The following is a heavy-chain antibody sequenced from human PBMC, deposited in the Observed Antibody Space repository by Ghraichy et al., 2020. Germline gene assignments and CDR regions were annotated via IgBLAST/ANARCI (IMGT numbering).Heavy chain of an antibody. CDR2: IYYSGST. CDR1: GGSISSGGYY. V-gene: IGHV4-31*03. D-gene: IGHD6-13*01. CDR3: ARGAAAGTGYFDL. J-gene: IGHJ2*01. Sequence: SETLSLTCTVSGGSISSGGYYWSWIRQHPGKGLEWIGYIYYSGSTYYNPSLKSRVTISVDTSKNQFSLKLSSVTAADTAVYYCARGAAAGTGYFDLWGRGTLVTVSS.